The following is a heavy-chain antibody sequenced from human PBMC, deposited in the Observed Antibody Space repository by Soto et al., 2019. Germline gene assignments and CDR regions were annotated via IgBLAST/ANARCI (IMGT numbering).Heavy chain of an antibody. J-gene: IGHJ5*02. Sequence: ASVKVSCKASGYTFTSYGISWVRQAPGQGLEWMGWISAYNGNTNYAQKLQGRVTMTTDTSTSTAYMELRSLRSDDTAVYYCARDSLGYCSSTSCYGWFDPWGQGTLVTVSS. V-gene: IGHV1-18*01. CDR2: ISAYNGNT. D-gene: IGHD2-2*01. CDR1: GYTFTSYG. CDR3: ARDSLGYCSSTSCYGWFDP.